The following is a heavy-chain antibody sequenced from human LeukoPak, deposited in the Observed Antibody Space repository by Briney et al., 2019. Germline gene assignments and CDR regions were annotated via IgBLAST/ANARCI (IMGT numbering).Heavy chain of an antibody. CDR1: GFTFSSYV. V-gene: IGHV3-30*18. J-gene: IGHJ4*02. D-gene: IGHD5-24*01. CDR3: AKQEDGLDY. CDR2: ISYDGSNK. Sequence: QSGGSLRLSCAASGFTFSSYVMSWVRQAPGKGLEWVAVISYDGSNKYYADSVKGRFTISRDNSKNTLYLQMNSLRAKDTAVYYCAKQEDGLDYWGQGTLVTVSS.